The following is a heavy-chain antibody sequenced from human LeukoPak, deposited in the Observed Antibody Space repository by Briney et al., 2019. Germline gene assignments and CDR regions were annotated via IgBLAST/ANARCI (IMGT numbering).Heavy chain of an antibody. V-gene: IGHV3-48*04. CDR3: ARSYDSSGYFSYYYYGMDV. J-gene: IGHJ6*02. CDR1: GFTFSSYS. CDR2: ISSSSSTI. Sequence: GGSLRLSCAASGFTFSSYSMNWVRQAPGKGLEWVSYISSSSSTIYYADSVKGRFTISRDNAKNTLYLQMNSLRAEDTAVYYCARSYDSSGYFSYYYYGMDVWGQGTTVTVSS. D-gene: IGHD3-22*01.